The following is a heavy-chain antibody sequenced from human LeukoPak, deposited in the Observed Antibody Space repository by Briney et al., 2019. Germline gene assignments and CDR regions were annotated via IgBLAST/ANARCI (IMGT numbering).Heavy chain of an antibody. V-gene: IGHV4-39*07. J-gene: IGHJ4*02. CDR3: ARDGDYYDSSGYRVGFDY. D-gene: IGHD3-22*01. CDR2: IYYSGST. CDR1: GGSISSSSYY. Sequence: SETLSLTCTVSGGSISSSSYYWGWIRQPPGKGLEWIGSIYYSGSTYYNPSLKSRVTISVDTSKNQFSLKLSSVTAADTAVYYCARDGDYYDSSGYRVGFDYWGQGTLVTVSS.